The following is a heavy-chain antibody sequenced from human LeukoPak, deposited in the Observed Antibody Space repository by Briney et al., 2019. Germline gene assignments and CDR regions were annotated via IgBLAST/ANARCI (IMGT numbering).Heavy chain of an antibody. J-gene: IGHJ4*02. CDR3: ARSYGGNPKYSFEY. CDR1: GGSFSNYS. V-gene: IGHV4-4*07. D-gene: IGHD4-23*01. Sequence: SETPSLACTVSGGSFSNYSWSWIRQPAGEGLEWIGRIYVSGTTNYNPSLKSRVSISMDQSMNQVSLKLRSVTAADTAAYYCARSYGGNPKYSFEYWGQGTPVTVSS. CDR2: IYVSGTT.